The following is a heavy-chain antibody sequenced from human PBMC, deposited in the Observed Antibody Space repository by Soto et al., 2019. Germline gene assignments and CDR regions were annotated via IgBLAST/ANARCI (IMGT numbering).Heavy chain of an antibody. Sequence: EVQLLESGGGLVQPGGSLRLSCAASGFTFSSYSMNWVRQAPGKGLEWVSYISSSSSTIYYADSVKGRFTISRDNAKNSLYLQLNSLRAEDTAVYYCARAGGWELPPGWGQGTLVTVSS. V-gene: IGHV3-48*01. CDR2: ISSSSSTI. D-gene: IGHD3-10*01. CDR1: GFTFSSYS. J-gene: IGHJ4*02. CDR3: ARAGGWELPPG.